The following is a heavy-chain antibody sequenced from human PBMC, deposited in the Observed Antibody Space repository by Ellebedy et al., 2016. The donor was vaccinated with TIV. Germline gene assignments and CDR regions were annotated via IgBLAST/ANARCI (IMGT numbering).Heavy chain of an antibody. CDR3: AREVGQLYCSGATCYTLGSDY. D-gene: IGHD2-2*02. J-gene: IGHJ4*02. CDR1: GFTFSAYS. V-gene: IGHV3-21*01. Sequence: PGGSLRLSCAASGFTFSAYSVHWVRQAPGKGLEWVSSIDSSSAYLFYADSVKGRFTISRDNAKNSLYLHMNSLRAEDTAVYYCAREVGQLYCSGATCYTLGSDYWGQGTLVTVSA. CDR2: IDSSSAYL.